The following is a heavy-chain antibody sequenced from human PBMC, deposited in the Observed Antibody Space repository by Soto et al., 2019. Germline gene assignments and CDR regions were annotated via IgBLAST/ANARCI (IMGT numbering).Heavy chain of an antibody. V-gene: IGHV1-8*01. CDR1: GYTFTSYD. CDR3: ARGHDVRSGSSPAY. Sequence: QVQLVQSGAEVKKPGASVKVSCKASGYTFTSYDINWVRQATGQGLEWMGWMNPNSGNTGYAQKFQGRVTXXRXTXXSTAYMELSSLRSEDTAVYYCARGHDVRSGSSPAYWGQGTLVTVSS. CDR2: MNPNSGNT. J-gene: IGHJ4*02. D-gene: IGHD3-10*01.